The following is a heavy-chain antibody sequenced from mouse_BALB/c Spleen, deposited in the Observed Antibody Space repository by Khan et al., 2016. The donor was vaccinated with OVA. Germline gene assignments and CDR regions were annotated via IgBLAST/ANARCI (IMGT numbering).Heavy chain of an antibody. CDR2: IDPENGNT. V-gene: IGHV14-1*02. Sequence: VQLQQSGAELVRPGALVKLSCKASGFNIKDYYIHWVKQRPEQGLEWIGWIDPENGNTIYDPKFQGKANITAETSSNTAYLNFSSLTSEDTAVYYCARAGYSPWFAYWGQGTLVTGSA. D-gene: IGHD2-3*01. CDR3: ARAGYSPWFAY. CDR1: GFNIKDYY. J-gene: IGHJ3*01.